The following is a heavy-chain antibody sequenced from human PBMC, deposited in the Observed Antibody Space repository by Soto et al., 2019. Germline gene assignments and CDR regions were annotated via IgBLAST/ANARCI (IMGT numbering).Heavy chain of an antibody. CDR3: ARAYDFWGIGEIYYCDY. J-gene: IGHJ4*02. CDR2: ISAYNGNT. D-gene: IGHD3-3*01. Sequence: QVQLVQSGAEVKKPGASVKVSCKASGYTFTSYGISWVRQAPGQGREWMGWISAYNGNTNYAQKLQVRVTMTTDTYTSTAYMELRSLRSDDTAVYYCARAYDFWGIGEIYYCDYCGQGTLVTVSS. V-gene: IGHV1-18*04. CDR1: GYTFTSYG.